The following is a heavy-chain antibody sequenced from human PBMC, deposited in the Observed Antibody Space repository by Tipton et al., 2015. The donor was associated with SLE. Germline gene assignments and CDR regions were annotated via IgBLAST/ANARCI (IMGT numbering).Heavy chain of an antibody. Sequence: LRLSCTVSGGSISSGGYYWSWIRQHPGKGLEWIGYIYYSGSTYYNPSLKSRVTISVDTSKNQFSLKLSSVTAADTAVYYCARRSSGPDWYFDLWGRGTLVTVSS. V-gene: IGHV4-31*03. CDR3: ARRSSGPDWYFDL. CDR1: GGSISSGGYY. CDR2: IYYSGST. J-gene: IGHJ2*01. D-gene: IGHD3-22*01.